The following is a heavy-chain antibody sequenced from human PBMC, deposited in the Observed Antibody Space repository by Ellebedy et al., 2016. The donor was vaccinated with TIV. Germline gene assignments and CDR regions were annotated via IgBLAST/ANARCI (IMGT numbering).Heavy chain of an antibody. J-gene: IGHJ4*02. CDR1: GFTFSNYV. V-gene: IGHV3-23*01. CDR3: AKDRDDAGDFVFDS. Sequence: GESLKTSXTASGFTFSNYVMSWVRQAPGKGLKWVSGISRTDDSTYYADSVKGRFTISRDDPKSTLYLQMNNLRAEDTAVYYCAKDRDDAGDFVFDSWGQGTLVTVSS. D-gene: IGHD4-17*01. CDR2: ISRTDDST.